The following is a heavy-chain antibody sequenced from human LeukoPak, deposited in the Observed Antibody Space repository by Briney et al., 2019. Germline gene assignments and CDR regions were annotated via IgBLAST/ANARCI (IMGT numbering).Heavy chain of an antibody. D-gene: IGHD1-26*01. Sequence: TGGSLRLSCAASGFTFSSYGMHWVRQAPGQGLEWAANIKQDGTEKSYVDSVKGRFTISRDNAKNTLYLQMNGLRAEDTAVYYCARDEGGSSYIIWGQGTMVTVSS. V-gene: IGHV3-7*01. CDR1: GFTFSSYG. CDR2: IKQDGTEK. J-gene: IGHJ3*02. CDR3: ARDEGGSSYII.